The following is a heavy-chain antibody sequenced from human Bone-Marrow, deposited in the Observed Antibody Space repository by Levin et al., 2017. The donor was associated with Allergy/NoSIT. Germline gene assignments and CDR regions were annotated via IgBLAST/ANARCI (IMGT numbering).Heavy chain of an antibody. CDR2: IRSKAYGGTT. CDR3: TRGYSGYDSLLDY. V-gene: IGHV3-49*04. Sequence: GGSLRLSCTASGFTFGDYAMSWVRQAPGKGLEWVGFIRSKAYGGTTEYAASVKGRFTISRDDSKSIAYLQMNSLKTEDTAVYYCTRGYSGYDSLLDYWGQGTLVTVSS. J-gene: IGHJ4*02. D-gene: IGHD5-12*01. CDR1: GFTFGDYA.